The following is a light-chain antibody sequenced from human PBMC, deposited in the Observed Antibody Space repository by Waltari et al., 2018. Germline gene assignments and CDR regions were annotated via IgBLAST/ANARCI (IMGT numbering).Light chain of an antibody. J-gene: IGLJ2*01. CDR2: EVT. V-gene: IGLV2-8*01. Sequence: QSALTQPPSASGSPGQSVTISCTGTSSDVGGNAYVSWYQQSPGKAPTLMIYEVTKRPSGVPDRFSGSKSGNTASLTVSGLQAEDEADYYCSSYAGSNNYVLFGGGTKLTVL. CDR3: SSYAGSNNYVL. CDR1: SSDVGGNAY.